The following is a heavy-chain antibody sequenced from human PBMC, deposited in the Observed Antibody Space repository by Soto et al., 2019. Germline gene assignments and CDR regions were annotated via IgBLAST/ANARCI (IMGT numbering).Heavy chain of an antibody. CDR3: VRARGYSGYVVY. CDR2: ISAYTGNT. D-gene: IGHD5-12*01. J-gene: IGHJ4*02. V-gene: IGHV1-18*01. CDR1: GYTFTSYG. Sequence: QGQLVQSGAEVKKPGASVKVSCKASGYTFTSYGISWVRQAPGQGLEWMGWISAYTGNTKYAQNLQGRVTMTTDTSTSTAYMELRSLRSDDTAVYFCVRARGYSGYVVYWGQGNLVNVSS.